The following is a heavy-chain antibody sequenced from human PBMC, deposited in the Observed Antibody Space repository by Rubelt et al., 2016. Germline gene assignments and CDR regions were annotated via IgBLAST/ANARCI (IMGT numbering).Heavy chain of an antibody. CDR3: AHSGYCSGGRCYSGWFDP. CDR2: FYWDDDE. Sequence: QITLRDSGPTLVKPTQTLTLTCTFSGFSLSTSGVGVGWIRQAPGKALEWLALFYWDDDERYNSCLRGRLTITKDTSRNQVVLTMTNLGPVDTATYYCAHSGYCSGGRCYSGWFDPWGQGTLVTVSS. D-gene: IGHD2-15*01. V-gene: IGHV2-5*02. CDR1: GFSLSTSGVG. J-gene: IGHJ5*02.